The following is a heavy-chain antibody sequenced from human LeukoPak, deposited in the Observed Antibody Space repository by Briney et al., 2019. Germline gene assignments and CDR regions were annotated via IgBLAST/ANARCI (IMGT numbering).Heavy chain of an antibody. CDR3: ARGGYYYDSSGYDY. V-gene: IGHV3-30*04. Sequence: GGSLRLSCAASAFTFSSYHMHWVRQAPGKGLEWVAIISYDGSTQNCADSVKGRFTVSRDNSKNMLFLQMNSLRVEDTAVYYCARGGYYYDSSGYDYWGQGTLVSVSS. CDR2: ISYDGSTQ. J-gene: IGHJ4*02. D-gene: IGHD3-22*01. CDR1: AFTFSSYH.